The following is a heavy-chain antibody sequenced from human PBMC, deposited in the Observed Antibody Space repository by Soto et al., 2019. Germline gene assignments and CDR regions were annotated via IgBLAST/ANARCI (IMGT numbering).Heavy chain of an antibody. V-gene: IGHV5-10-1*01. J-gene: IGHJ6*02. D-gene: IGHD3-10*01. Sequence: GAEKRSGEGPRRKVTSYWSSSVRQIPGKGLEWMGRIDPSDSYTNYSPSFQGHVTISADKSISTAYLQWSSLKAAHTAMYYCARHGETEYYYYGMVVWCQGITVTVSS. CDR2: IDPSDSYT. CDR1: RRKVTSYW. CDR3: ARHGETEYYYYGMVV.